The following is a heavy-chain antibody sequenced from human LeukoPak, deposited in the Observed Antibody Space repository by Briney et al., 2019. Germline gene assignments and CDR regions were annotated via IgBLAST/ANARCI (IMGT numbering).Heavy chain of an antibody. CDR2: IYSDNT. CDR1: GFTVSSNS. J-gene: IGHJ4*02. D-gene: IGHD5-18*01. Sequence: GGSLRLSCTVSGFTVSSNSMSWVRQAPGKGLEWVSFIYSDNTHYSDSVKGRFTISRDNAKNSLYLQMNSLRAEDTAVYYCARDVYNYGPTTTFDYWGQGTLVTVSS. V-gene: IGHV3-53*01. CDR3: ARDVYNYGPTTTFDY.